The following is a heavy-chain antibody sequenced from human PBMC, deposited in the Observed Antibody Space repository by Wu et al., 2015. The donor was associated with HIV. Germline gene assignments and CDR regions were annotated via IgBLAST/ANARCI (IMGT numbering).Heavy chain of an antibody. CDR2: INPNSGGT. D-gene: IGHD5-18*01. V-gene: IGHV1-2*02. CDR3: ARVALGGYSYGYRYNWFDP. Sequence: QVQLVQSGAEVKKPGASVKVSCKASGYTFTGYYMHWVRQAPGQGLEWMGWINPNSGGTNYAQKFQGRVTMTRDTSISTAYMELSRPRSDDTAVYYCARVALGGYSYGYRYNWFDPWGQGTLVTVSS. J-gene: IGHJ5*02. CDR1: GYTFTGYY.